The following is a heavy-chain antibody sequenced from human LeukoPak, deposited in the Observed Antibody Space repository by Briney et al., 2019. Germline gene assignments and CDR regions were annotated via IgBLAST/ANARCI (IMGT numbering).Heavy chain of an antibody. D-gene: IGHD3-22*01. Sequence: ASVKVSCKASGYTFTGNYMHWVRQAPGQGLEWMGWINTNSGGTNYGQKFQGRVTMTRDTSISTANMELSRLTSDDTAVYYCARGLAVVSPFDFWGQGTLVTVSS. CDR3: ARGLAVVSPFDF. J-gene: IGHJ4*02. CDR1: GYTFTGNY. V-gene: IGHV1-2*02. CDR2: INTNSGGT.